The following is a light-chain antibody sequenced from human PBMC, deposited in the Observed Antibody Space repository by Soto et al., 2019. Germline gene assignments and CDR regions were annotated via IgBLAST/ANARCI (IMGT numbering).Light chain of an antibody. V-gene: IGLV3-25*02. CDR1: ALPKQY. CDR2: KDS. CDR3: QSADSSGIYQV. Sequence: YELTQPPSVSVFPGQTARITCSGEALPKQYAYWYQQKPGQAPVLVIYKDSERPSGIPERFSGSSSGTTVTLTISGVQAEDEADYYCQSADSSGIYQVFGTGTKLTVL. J-gene: IGLJ1*01.